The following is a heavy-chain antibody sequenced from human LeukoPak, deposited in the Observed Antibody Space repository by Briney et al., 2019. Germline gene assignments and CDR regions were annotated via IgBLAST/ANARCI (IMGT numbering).Heavy chain of an antibody. CDR2: IWEDGSNI. V-gene: IGHV3-33*01. CDR1: GFTFSTYG. CDR3: ARAGYNSGWYEY. J-gene: IGHJ4*02. D-gene: IGHD6-19*01. Sequence: GGSLRLSCAASGFTFSTYGMHWVREAPGKGLECVAGIWEDGSNIYYADSVKGRFIISRDNSKNTLYLQMNSLRAEDTAVYYCARAGYNSGWYEYWGQGTLVTVSS.